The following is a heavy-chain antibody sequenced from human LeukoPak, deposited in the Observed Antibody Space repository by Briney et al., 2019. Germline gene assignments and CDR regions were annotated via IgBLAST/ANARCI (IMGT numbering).Heavy chain of an antibody. D-gene: IGHD3-10*01. V-gene: IGHV3-23*01. Sequence: GGSLRLSCAASGFTFSSYGMSWVRQAPGKGLEWVSAISGSGGSTYYADSVKGRFTISRDNSKNTLYLQMNSLRAEDTAVYYRAKQEAYYYGSGSYGPFDYWGQGTLVTVSS. CDR2: ISGSGGST. J-gene: IGHJ4*02. CDR1: GFTFSSYG. CDR3: AKQEAYYYGSGSYGPFDY.